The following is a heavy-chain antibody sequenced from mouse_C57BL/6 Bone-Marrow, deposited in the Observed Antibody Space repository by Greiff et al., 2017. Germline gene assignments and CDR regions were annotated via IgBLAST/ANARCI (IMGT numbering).Heavy chain of an antibody. CDR1: GYTFTSYW. V-gene: IGHV1-59*01. CDR2: IDPSDSYT. CDR3: AREIDYGSSFDY. D-gene: IGHD1-1*01. Sequence: QVQLKQPGAELVRPGTSVKLSCKASGYTFTSYWMHWVKQRPGQGLEWIGVIDPSDSYTNYNQKFKGKATLTVDTSSSTAYMQLSSLTSEDSAVYYWAREIDYGSSFDYWGQGTTLTVSS. J-gene: IGHJ2*01.